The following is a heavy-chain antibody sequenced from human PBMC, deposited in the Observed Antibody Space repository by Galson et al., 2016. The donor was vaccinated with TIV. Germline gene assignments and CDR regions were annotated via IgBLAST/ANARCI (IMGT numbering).Heavy chain of an antibody. Sequence: PALVKPTQTLTLTCTFSGFSLSTAAVGVGWIRQPPGKALEWLALIYWDDEKHYSPSLRNRLTITKDTFRNKVALKVTDLDPVDTATYYCAHSIAARPIFQDWGPGPKVAVSS. D-gene: IGHD6-6*01. CDR3: AHSIAARPIFQD. CDR2: IYWDDEK. CDR1: GFSLSTAAVG. J-gene: IGHJ1*01. V-gene: IGHV2-5*02.